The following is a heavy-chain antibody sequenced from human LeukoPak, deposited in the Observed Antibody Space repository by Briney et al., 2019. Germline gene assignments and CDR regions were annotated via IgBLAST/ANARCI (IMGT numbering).Heavy chain of an antibody. Sequence: GGSLRLSCAASGFTFSSYSMNWVRQAPGKGLEWVSYISSSSSTIYYADSVKGRFTISRDNAKNSLYLQMNSLRAEDTAVYYCAVIAAAGKEDYWGQGTLVTVSS. CDR2: ISSSSSTI. V-gene: IGHV3-48*04. CDR1: GFTFSSYS. CDR3: AVIAAAGKEDY. J-gene: IGHJ4*02. D-gene: IGHD6-13*01.